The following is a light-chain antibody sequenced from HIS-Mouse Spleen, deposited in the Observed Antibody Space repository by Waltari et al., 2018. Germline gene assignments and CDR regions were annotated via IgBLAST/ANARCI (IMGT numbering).Light chain of an antibody. CDR2: EGS. J-gene: IGLJ3*02. V-gene: IGLV2-23*01. CDR3: CSYAGSSTWV. Sequence: QSALTQPASVSGSPGQSITISCTGTRSDFGSYNLVSWYHQHPGKAPKLMIYEGSKRPSGVSNRFSGSKSGNTASLTISGLQAEDEADYYCCSYAGSSTWVFGGGTKLTVL. CDR1: RSDFGSYNL.